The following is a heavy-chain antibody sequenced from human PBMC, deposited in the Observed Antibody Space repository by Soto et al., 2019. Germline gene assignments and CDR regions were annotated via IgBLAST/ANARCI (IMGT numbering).Heavy chain of an antibody. J-gene: IGHJ3*02. Sequence: SETLSLTCTVSGGSISSSSYYWGWIRQPPGKGLEWIGSIYYSGSTYYNPSLKSRVTISVDTSKNQFSLKLSSVTAADTAVYYCARVGYCSGGSCYLIAFDIWGQGTMVTVSS. CDR2: IYYSGST. CDR1: GGSISSSSYY. D-gene: IGHD2-15*01. CDR3: ARVGYCSGGSCYLIAFDI. V-gene: IGHV4-39*01.